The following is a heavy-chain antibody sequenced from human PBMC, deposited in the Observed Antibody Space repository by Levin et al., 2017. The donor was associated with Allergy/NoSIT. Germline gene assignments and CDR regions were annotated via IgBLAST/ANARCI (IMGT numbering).Heavy chain of an antibody. Sequence: PSETLSLTCAVYGGSFSGYYWTWIRQPPGKGLEWIGEINHSGSTTYNPSLKSRVTISVDTSKRQISLKLSSVTAADTAVYYCARGVDVDTTMDDAFDIWGQGTMVTVSS. D-gene: IGHD5-18*01. J-gene: IGHJ3*02. CDR3: ARGVDVDTTMDDAFDI. V-gene: IGHV4-34*01. CDR2: INHSGST. CDR1: GGSFSGYY.